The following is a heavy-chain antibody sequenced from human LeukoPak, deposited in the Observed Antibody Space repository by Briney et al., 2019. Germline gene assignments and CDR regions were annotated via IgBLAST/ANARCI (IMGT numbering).Heavy chain of an antibody. CDR3: AKDGKKGIYYDRRRVGSLFDH. CDR2: ISYDGSTK. J-gene: IGHJ4*02. Sequence: GGSLRLSCAVSGLTFSSSGMHWVRQAPGKGLEWVAFISYDGSTKYYADSVKGRFNISRDSSKNTLYLQLNSLGTEDTGVYYCAKDGKKGIYYDRRRVGSLFDHWGQGTLVTVSS. V-gene: IGHV3-30*18. CDR1: GLTFSSSG. D-gene: IGHD3-22*01.